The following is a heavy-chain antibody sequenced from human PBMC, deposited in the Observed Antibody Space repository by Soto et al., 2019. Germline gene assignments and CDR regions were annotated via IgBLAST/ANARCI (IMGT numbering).Heavy chain of an antibody. D-gene: IGHD2-21*02. CDR2: MYNTGST. J-gene: IGHJ6*02. V-gene: IGHV4-59*01. Sequence: QVQLQESGPGLVKPSETLSLTCTVSGGTISRYYWSWIRQPPGKGLEWIGYMYNTGSTVYNPSFKSRVTISVAPSKTQFSLTLNSVTAADTAVYYCARDLWGYCGTDCYPLDVWGQGTTVTVSS. CDR1: GGTISRYY. CDR3: ARDLWGYCGTDCYPLDV.